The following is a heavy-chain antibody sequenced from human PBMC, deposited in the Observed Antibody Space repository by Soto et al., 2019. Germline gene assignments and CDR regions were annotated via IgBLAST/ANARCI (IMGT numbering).Heavy chain of an antibody. CDR1: GFTFSSYG. D-gene: IGHD6-19*01. CDR2: ISYDGSNK. J-gene: IGHJ4*02. V-gene: IGHV3-30*18. CDR3: AKDRISGIDLAGTGYYFDY. Sequence: GGSLRLSCAASGFTFSSYGMHWVRQAPGKGLEWVAVISYDGSNKYYADSVKGRFTISRDNSKNTLYLQMNSLRAEDRAVYYGAKDRISGIDLAGTGYYFDYWGQGTLVTVSS.